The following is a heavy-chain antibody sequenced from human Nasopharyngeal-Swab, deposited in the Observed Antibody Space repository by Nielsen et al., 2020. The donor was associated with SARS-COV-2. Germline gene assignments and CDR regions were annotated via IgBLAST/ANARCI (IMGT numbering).Heavy chain of an antibody. D-gene: IGHD1/OR15-1a*01. J-gene: IGHJ4*02. V-gene: IGHV3-13*04. Sequence: GESLKISCAASGFTFSSYDMHWVHQATGKGLEWVPAIGTAGDTYYPGSVKGRFTISRENAKNSLYLQMNSLRAGDTAVYYCAREGLEQRVFDYWGQGTLVTVSS. CDR1: GFTFSSYD. CDR2: IGTAGDT. CDR3: AREGLEQRVFDY.